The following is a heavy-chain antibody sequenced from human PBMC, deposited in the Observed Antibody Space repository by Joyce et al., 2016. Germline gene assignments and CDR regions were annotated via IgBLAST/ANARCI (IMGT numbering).Heavy chain of an antibody. V-gene: IGHV5-51*01. CDR3: ARQGYCSSPNCPTDF. Sequence: EVQLVQSGAEVKKPGESLKISCKASGYSFTTYWIGWVRQMPGKGLEWVGIIDPGNSDTRHSRSFQGKVTISADKSSSTAFLQWSSLKASDTAMYYCARQGYCSSPNCPTDFWGQGTLVTVSS. CDR2: IDPGNSDT. D-gene: IGHD2-2*01. CDR1: GYSFTTYW. J-gene: IGHJ4*02.